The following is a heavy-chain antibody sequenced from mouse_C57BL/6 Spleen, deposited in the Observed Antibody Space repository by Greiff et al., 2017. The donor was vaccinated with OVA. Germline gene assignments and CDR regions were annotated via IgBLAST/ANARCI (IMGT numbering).Heavy chain of an antibody. Sequence: VQLQQPGAELVKPGASVKLSCKASGYTFTSYWMHWVKQRPGQGLEWIGMIHPNSGSTNYNEKFKSKATLTVDKSSSTAYMQLSSLTSEDSAVYDGASRDFTTVVATRAWFAYWGQGTLVTVSA. CDR1: GYTFTSYW. CDR3: ASRDFTTVVATRAWFAY. V-gene: IGHV1-64*01. D-gene: IGHD1-1*01. J-gene: IGHJ3*01. CDR2: IHPNSGST.